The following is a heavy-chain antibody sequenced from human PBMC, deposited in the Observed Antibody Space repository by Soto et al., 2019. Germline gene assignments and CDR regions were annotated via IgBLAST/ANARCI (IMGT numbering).Heavy chain of an antibody. CDR2: MNPDSGNT. D-gene: IGHD2-15*01. CDR3: ARGLCSGGTCYPWDYFYYMDV. V-gene: IGHV1-8*01. J-gene: IGHJ6*03. Sequence: ASVKVSCKASGYTFTSSDIIWVRQATGQGLEWMGRMNPDSGNTGYAPKFQGRVTMTRNTSTSTAYMELSSLRSEDTAVYYCARGLCSGGTCYPWDYFYYMDVWGKGTTVTVSS. CDR1: GYTFTSSD.